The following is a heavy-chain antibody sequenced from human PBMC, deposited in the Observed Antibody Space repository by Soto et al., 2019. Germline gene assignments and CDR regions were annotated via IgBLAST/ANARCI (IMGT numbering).Heavy chain of an antibody. Sequence: QVQLVQSGAEVKKPGASVKVSCKASGYTFTSYGISWVREAPGQGREWMGWISAYNGNTNYAQKLQGRVTMTTDTSTSTDYMELRSRRSDDTAVYYCARSIAAAVDFDSWGQGTLVTVSS. CDR3: ARSIAAAVDFDS. J-gene: IGHJ4*02. V-gene: IGHV1-18*01. CDR2: ISAYNGNT. D-gene: IGHD6-13*01. CDR1: GYTFTSYG.